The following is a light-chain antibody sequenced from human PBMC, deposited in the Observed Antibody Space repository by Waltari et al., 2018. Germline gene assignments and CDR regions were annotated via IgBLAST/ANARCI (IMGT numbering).Light chain of an antibody. V-gene: IGKV1-5*03. CDR3: QQYNNYFWT. Sequence: DIQMTQYPSTLSASVGDRVTITCRASQSIRNWLAWYQQKPGRAPKILIYQAANLESGVPSRFSVSGSFSQFTLTISRLQPDDFATYYCQQYNNYFWTFGQGTKVEIK. CDR1: QSIRNW. CDR2: QAA. J-gene: IGKJ1*01.